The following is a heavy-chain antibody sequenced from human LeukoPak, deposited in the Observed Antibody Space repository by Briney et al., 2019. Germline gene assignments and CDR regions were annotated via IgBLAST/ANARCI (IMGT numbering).Heavy chain of an antibody. D-gene: IGHD2-8*02. CDR1: GDSVSSNSAA. J-gene: IGHJ5*02. Sequence: SQTLSLTCAISGDSVSSNSAAWNWIRQSPSRGLEWLGRTYYRSKWYNDYAVSVKSRITINADTSKNQFSLQLNSVTAADTAVYYCARGHMRRGSVRPPRNWFDPWGQGTLVTVSS. V-gene: IGHV6-1*01. CDR3: ARGHMRRGSVRPPRNWFDP. CDR2: TYYRSKWYN.